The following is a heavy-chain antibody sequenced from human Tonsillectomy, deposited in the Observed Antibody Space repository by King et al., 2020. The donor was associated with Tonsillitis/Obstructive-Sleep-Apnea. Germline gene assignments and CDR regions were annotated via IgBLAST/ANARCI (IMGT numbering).Heavy chain of an antibody. CDR2: IIPIFGTA. CDR3: VSRGYCSSTSCPPYYYYMDV. V-gene: IGHV1-69*01. Sequence: VQLVESGAEVKKPGSSVKVSCKASGGTFSSYAISWVRQAPGQGLEWMGGIIPIFGTANYAQKFQGRVTITADESTSTAYMELSSLRSEDTAVYYCVSRGYCSSTSCPPYYYYMDVWGKGTTVTVSS. CDR1: GGTFSSYA. D-gene: IGHD2-2*01. J-gene: IGHJ6*03.